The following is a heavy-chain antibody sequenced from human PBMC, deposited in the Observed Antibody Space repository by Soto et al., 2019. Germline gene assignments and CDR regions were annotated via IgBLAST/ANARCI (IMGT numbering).Heavy chain of an antibody. CDR2: IYQSGST. CDR3: ARDMSGCSSSDCYLSGWFDP. D-gene: IGHD2-21*02. J-gene: IGHJ5*02. CDR1: GAPITSGAYS. V-gene: IGHV4-30-2*01. Sequence: PSETLSLTCTVSGAPITSGAYSWSWTRQPPGKGLEWIGFIYQSGSTHYNPSLKSRVTISVDRSKNHFSLQLTSLTAADTAVYYCARDMSGCSSSDCYLSGWFDPWGPGTLVTVSS.